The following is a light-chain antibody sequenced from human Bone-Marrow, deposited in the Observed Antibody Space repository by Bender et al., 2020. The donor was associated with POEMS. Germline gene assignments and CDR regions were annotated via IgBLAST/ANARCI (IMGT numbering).Light chain of an antibody. CDR2: EVR. CDR3: QLWDNYSDHWV. Sequence: QSALTQPPSASGSPGQSVTISCTGTSSDVGGYNFVSWYQQHPGKAPKLMVYEVRKRPSGVPERVSGSNSGNTATLTITSVEAGDEADYYCQLWDNYSDHWVFGGGTRLTVL. J-gene: IGLJ3*02. CDR1: SSDVGGYNF. V-gene: IGLV2-8*01.